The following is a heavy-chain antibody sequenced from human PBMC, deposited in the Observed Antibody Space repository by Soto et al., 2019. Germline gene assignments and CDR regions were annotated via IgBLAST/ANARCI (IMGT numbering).Heavy chain of an antibody. J-gene: IGHJ3*02. Sequence: SETLSLTCTVSDGSISSYYWSWIRQPPGKGLEWIGYIYYSGSTNYNPSLKSRVTISVDTSKNQFSLKLSSVTAADTAVYYCARETSSQLGDAFDIWGQGTMVTVSS. D-gene: IGHD2-2*01. V-gene: IGHV4-59*01. CDR3: ARETSSQLGDAFDI. CDR1: DGSISSYY. CDR2: IYYSGST.